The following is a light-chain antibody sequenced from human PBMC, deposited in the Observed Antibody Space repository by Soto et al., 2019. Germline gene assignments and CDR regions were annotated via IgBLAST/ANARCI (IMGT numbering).Light chain of an antibody. CDR1: QTIDNT. CDR3: QHYNYWPYT. J-gene: IGKJ2*01. Sequence: MKQSPATLSLSKGARAPLSCRASQTIDNTLAWYQRKPGQAPSLLIYDASTRATGVPARFSGSEYGTGGNITLSSLQSEDVAVYYCQHYNYWPYTFGQGTK. V-gene: IGKV3-15*01. CDR2: DAS.